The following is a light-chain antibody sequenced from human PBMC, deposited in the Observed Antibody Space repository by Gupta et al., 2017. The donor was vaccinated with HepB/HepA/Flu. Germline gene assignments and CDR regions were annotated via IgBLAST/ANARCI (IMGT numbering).Light chain of an antibody. Sequence: DSQMTQSPSSLSASVGDRVTITCRASQTISNYLNWYQQKPGKAPKLLIYLASNLQSGVPSRFSGSGSGTDFTLTISSLQPEDSATYYCQHSYTFGQGTKLEI. V-gene: IGKV1-39*01. J-gene: IGKJ2*01. CDR3: QHSYT. CDR2: LAS. CDR1: QTISNY.